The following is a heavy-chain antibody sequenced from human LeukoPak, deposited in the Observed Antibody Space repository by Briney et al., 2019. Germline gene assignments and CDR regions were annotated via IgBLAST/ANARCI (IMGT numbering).Heavy chain of an antibody. J-gene: IGHJ2*01. D-gene: IGHD1-14*01. V-gene: IGHV4-34*01. Sequence: SETLSLTCAVYGGSFSGYYWSWIHQPPGKGLEWIGETSHRGSTNYDPSLKSRVTISVDTSKNRFSLRLSSVTAADTPVYYCARGGNGWYFDLWGRGTLVTVSS. CDR2: TSHRGST. CDR1: GGSFSGYY. CDR3: ARGGNGWYFDL.